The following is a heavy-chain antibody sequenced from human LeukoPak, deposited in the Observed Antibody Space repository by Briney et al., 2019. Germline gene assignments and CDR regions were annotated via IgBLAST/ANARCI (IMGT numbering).Heavy chain of an antibody. Sequence: PGGSLRLSCAASGFTFISYGMHWVRQAPGKGLEWGAVIWYDESNKYYAYSVKGRFTTSRDNSKNTLDLQMLSFRDEATAEYYCARDRNKYDAFDIWGQGTMVTVSS. CDR2: IWYDESNK. J-gene: IGHJ3*02. D-gene: IGHD1-14*01. CDR3: ARDRNKYDAFDI. V-gene: IGHV3-33*01. CDR1: GFTFISYG.